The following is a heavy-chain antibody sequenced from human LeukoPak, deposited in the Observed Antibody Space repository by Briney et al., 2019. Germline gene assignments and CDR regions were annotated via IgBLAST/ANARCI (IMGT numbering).Heavy chain of an antibody. J-gene: IGHJ1*01. V-gene: IGHV3-7*03. Sequence: PGGSLRLSCAASGLTFSSYWMSWVRQAPGKGLEWVANIKQDGSEKYYVDSVKGRFTISRDNAKNSLYLQMNSLRAEDTAVYYCARAHGLYDIVVVPAAGPGYLYFQHWGQGTLVTVSS. CDR2: IKQDGSEK. D-gene: IGHD2-2*01. CDR1: GLTFSSYW. CDR3: ARAHGLYDIVVVPAAGPGYLYFQH.